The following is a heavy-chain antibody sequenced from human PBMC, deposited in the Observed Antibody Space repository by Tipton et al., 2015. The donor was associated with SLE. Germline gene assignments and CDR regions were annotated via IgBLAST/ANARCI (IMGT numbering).Heavy chain of an antibody. CDR3: ASGTLEWSHEPDY. V-gene: IGHV4-34*01. CDR2: INHSGST. J-gene: IGHJ4*02. D-gene: IGHD3-3*01. CDR1: GGSITSLY. Sequence: TLSLTCTVSGGSITSLYWSWIRQPPGKGLEWIGEINHSGSTNYNASHKSRVTISLGTSKKQLSLKLTSVTAADTAMFYCASGTLEWSHEPDYWGQGTLVTVSS.